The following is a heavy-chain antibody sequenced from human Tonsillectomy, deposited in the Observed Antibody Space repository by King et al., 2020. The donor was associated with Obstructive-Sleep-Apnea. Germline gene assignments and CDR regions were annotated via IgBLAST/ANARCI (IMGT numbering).Heavy chain of an antibody. V-gene: IGHV4-59*08. J-gene: IGHJ4*02. D-gene: IGHD5-12*01. CDR3: ARHRGVEDYGGYGDYFDY. Sequence: QLQESGPGLVKPSETLSLTCAVSGDSISNYYWSWIRQSPGKGLEWVGDMYYSGNTNYNPSLQSRVTISVDTSKIPFSLRLSSVTAADTAVYYCARHRGVEDYGGYGDYFDYWGQGTLVTVSS. CDR1: GDSISNYY. CDR2: MYYSGNT.